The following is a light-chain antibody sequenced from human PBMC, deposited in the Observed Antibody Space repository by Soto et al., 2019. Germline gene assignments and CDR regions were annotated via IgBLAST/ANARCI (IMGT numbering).Light chain of an antibody. CDR1: SSDVGNYNL. CDR2: EGT. CDR3: CSYAGSDTWV. J-gene: IGLJ3*02. Sequence: QSALTQPASVSGSPGQSITISCTGTSSDVGNYNLVSWYQQHPGKAPKLMIYEGTKRPSGISIRFSGSKSGNTASVTISGLQAEDEADYYCCSYAGSDTWVFGGGTKVTVL. V-gene: IGLV2-23*01.